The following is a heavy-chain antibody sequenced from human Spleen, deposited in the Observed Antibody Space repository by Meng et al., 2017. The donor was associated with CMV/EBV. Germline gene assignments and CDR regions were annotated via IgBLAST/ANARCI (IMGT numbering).Heavy chain of an antibody. CDR1: GGSISSYY. D-gene: IGHD3-22*01. V-gene: IGHV4-59*01. CDR2: IYYSGST. Sequence: SETLSLTCTVSGGSISSYYWSWIRQPPGKGLEWIGYIYYSGSTNYNPSLKRRVTISVDTSKNQFSLKLSSVTAADTAGYYCARGNNYYDSSGYDPWGQGTLVTVSS. J-gene: IGHJ5*02. CDR3: ARGNNYYDSSGYDP.